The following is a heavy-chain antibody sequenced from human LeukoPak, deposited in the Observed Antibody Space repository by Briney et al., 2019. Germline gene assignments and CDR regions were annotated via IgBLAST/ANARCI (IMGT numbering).Heavy chain of an antibody. J-gene: IGHJ3*02. CDR2: ISGSGGST. V-gene: IGHV3-23*01. CDR1: GFTFSSYA. CDR3: AKGNYYDSSGDDAFDI. Sequence: GGSLRLSCAASGFTFSSYAMHWVRQAPGKGLEWVSAISGSGGSTYYADSVKGRFTISRDNSKNTLYLQMNSLRAEDTAVYYCAKGNYYDSSGDDAFDIWGQGTMVTVSS. D-gene: IGHD3-22*01.